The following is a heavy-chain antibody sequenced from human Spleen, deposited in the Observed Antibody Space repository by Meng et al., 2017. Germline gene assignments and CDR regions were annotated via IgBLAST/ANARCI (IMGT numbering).Heavy chain of an antibody. D-gene: IGHD4-11*01. J-gene: IGHJ4*02. Sequence: QVPLHQWGAGLLKPSGTLSLTCAVYGGSFSGYYWSWIRQPPGKGLEWIGEINHSGSTNYNPSLKSRVTISVDTSQNNLSLKLSSVTAADSAVYYCARGPTTMAHDFDYWGQGTLVTVSS. CDR3: ARGPTTMAHDFDY. CDR2: INHSGST. V-gene: IGHV4-34*01. CDR1: GGSFSGYY.